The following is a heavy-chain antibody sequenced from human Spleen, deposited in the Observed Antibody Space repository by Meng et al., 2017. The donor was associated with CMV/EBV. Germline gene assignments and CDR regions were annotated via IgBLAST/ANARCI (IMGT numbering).Heavy chain of an antibody. CDR2: IRYDGNNK. J-gene: IGHJ5*01. CDR3: AKDWSGS. Sequence: GESLKISCAASGFSFGSYGMQWVRQAPGKGLEWVAFIRYDGNNKDYGDSVKGRFTVSRDNSKNMVYLQMNSLRAEDTAVYYCAKDWSGSWGQGTLVTVSS. V-gene: IGHV3-30*02. CDR1: GFSFGSYG.